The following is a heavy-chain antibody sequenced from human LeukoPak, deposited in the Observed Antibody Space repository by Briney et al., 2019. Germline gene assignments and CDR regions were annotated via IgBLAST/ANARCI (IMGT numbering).Heavy chain of an antibody. D-gene: IGHD1-1*01. CDR2: ISNSGSTI. CDR3: ATGTTLFDY. J-gene: IGHJ4*02. Sequence: GGSLRLSCAASGXPFSSYSMNWVRQAPGKGLEWVSYISNSGSTIYYADSVKGRFTISRDNAKNSLYLQMNSLRDEDTAVYYCATGTTLFDYWGQGTLLTVSS. CDR1: GXPFSSYS. V-gene: IGHV3-48*02.